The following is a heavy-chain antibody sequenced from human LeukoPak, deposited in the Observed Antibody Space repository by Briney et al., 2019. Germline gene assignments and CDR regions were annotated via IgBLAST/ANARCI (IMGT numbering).Heavy chain of an antibody. V-gene: IGHV4-34*01. CDR2: VNHSGST. Sequence: SETPSLTCAVYGGSFSGYYWSWIRQHPGKGLEWIGEVNHSGSTNYNPSLKSRVTISVDTAKNQFALKLSSVTAADTAVYYCARGGARRPTYYYDSSGYYPYYGMDVWGQGTTVTVSS. D-gene: IGHD3-22*01. CDR3: ARGGARRPTYYYDSSGYYPYYGMDV. CDR1: GGSFSGYY. J-gene: IGHJ6*02.